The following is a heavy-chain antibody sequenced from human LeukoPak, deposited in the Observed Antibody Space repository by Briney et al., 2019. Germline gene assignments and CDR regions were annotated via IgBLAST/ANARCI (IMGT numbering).Heavy chain of an antibody. CDR2: IRSKAYGGTT. CDR1: GFTFGDYA. Sequence: PGGSLRLSCTASGFTFGDYAMSWFRQAPGKGLEWVGFIRSKAYGGTTEYAASVKGRFTISRDDSKSIAYLQMNSLKTEDTAVYYCTREGGSDDYGLDDAFDIWGQGTMVTVSS. J-gene: IGHJ3*02. D-gene: IGHD4-17*01. V-gene: IGHV3-49*03. CDR3: TREGGSDDYGLDDAFDI.